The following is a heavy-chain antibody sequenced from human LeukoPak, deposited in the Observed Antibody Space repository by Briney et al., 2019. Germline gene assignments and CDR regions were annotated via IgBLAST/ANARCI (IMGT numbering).Heavy chain of an antibody. V-gene: IGHV4-59*11. CDR2: VHYSGRP. J-gene: IGHJ6*02. Sequence: SETLSLTCTVSGGSISGHYWTWIRQPPGKGLEWIGQVHYSGRPDYDPSLKSRVTISVDTSKNQLSLKVTSVTGADTAVYYCARFGVDYDMDVWGQGTTVTVSS. CDR1: GGSISGHY. D-gene: IGHD3-16*01. CDR3: ARFGVDYDMDV.